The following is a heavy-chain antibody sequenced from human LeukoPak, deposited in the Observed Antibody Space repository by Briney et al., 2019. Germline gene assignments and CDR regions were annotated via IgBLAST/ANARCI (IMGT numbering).Heavy chain of an antibody. D-gene: IGHD2-15*01. Sequence: SETLSLTCAVSGYSISSGYYWGWIRPPPGKGLEWIGSIYHGGSTYYNPSLKSRATISVDTSKNQFSLKLSSVTAADTAVYYCARDGSSVVVAATHWFDPWGQGTLVTVSS. V-gene: IGHV4-38-2*02. CDR3: ARDGSSVVVAATHWFDP. CDR2: IYHGGST. CDR1: GYSISSGYY. J-gene: IGHJ5*02.